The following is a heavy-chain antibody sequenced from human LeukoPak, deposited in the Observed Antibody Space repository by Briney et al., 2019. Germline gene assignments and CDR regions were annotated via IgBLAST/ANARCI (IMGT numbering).Heavy chain of an antibody. Sequence: PGGSLRLSCAAFGFSFTTYWMSWVRQAPGKGLEWVANIKQDGTEKYYVDSVKGRFTISRDNAKNSLYLQMNRLRAEDTAVYYCARDSEMATSPTLGYWGQGTLVTVSS. CDR1: GFSFTTYW. V-gene: IGHV3-7*01. CDR3: ARDSEMATSPTLGY. CDR2: IKQDGTEK. D-gene: IGHD5-24*01. J-gene: IGHJ4*02.